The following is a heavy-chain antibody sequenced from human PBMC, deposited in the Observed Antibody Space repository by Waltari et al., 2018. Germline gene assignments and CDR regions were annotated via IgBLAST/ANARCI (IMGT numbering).Heavy chain of an antibody. D-gene: IGHD1-26*01. CDR1: GGSFSGYY. J-gene: IGHJ3*02. V-gene: IGHV4-34*01. Sequence: QLQLQESGPGLVKPSETLSLTCAVFGGSFSGYYWTWIRQPPGKGLEWIGEISHGGGTVYNPSLKSRVIISIDTSKNQFSLSLTSVTAADTAVYYCARGQTGVGATDEFDIWGQGTMVTVSS. CDR3: ARGQTGVGATDEFDI. CDR2: ISHGGGT.